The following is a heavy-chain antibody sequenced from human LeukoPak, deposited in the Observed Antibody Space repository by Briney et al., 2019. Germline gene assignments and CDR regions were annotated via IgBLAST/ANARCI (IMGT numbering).Heavy chain of an antibody. J-gene: IGHJ4*02. V-gene: IGHV3-11*04. D-gene: IGHD3-10*01. CDR1: GFTFSDYY. CDR3: ARVVRGVIDYFDY. Sequence: GGSLRLSCAASGFTFSDYYMSWIRQAPGKGLEWVSYISSSGRTKYYADSVKGRFTISRDNAKNSLYLQMNSLRAEDTAVYYCARVVRGVIDYFDYWGQGTLVTVSS. CDR2: ISSSGRTK.